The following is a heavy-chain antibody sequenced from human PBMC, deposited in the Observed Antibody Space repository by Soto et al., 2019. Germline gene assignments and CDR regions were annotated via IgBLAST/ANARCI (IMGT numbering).Heavy chain of an antibody. CDR3: ARLLIAAAGPGNYYYYYGMDV. Sequence: ASVKVSCKASGYIFTNYYIHWVRQAPGQGLEWMAIINPNGGSTNCAQEFQGRITLTRDTSTSTVYMDLSSLTSEDTAVYYCARLLIAAAGPGNYYYYYGMDVWGQGTTVTVSS. V-gene: IGHV1-46*01. J-gene: IGHJ6*02. D-gene: IGHD6-13*01. CDR1: GYIFTNYY. CDR2: INPNGGST.